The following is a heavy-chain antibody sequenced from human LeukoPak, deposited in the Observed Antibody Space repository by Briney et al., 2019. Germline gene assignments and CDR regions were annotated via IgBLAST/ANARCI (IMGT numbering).Heavy chain of an antibody. CDR3: ARHRGSLYSFDY. CDR1: GYRFTSSW. D-gene: IGHD6-13*01. CDR2: IYPGDSDT. J-gene: IGHJ4*02. Sequence: KPGDSLKISCKVSGYRFTSSWTGWVRQMPGKGLEWMGIIYPGDSDTRYSPSFQGQVTISADKSIRTAYLQWSSLKASDTATYFCARHRGSLYSFDYWGQGSLVTVPS. V-gene: IGHV5-51*01.